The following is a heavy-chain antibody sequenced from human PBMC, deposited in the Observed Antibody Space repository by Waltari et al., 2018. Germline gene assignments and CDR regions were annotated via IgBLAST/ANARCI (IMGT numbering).Heavy chain of an antibody. J-gene: IGHJ4*02. CDR1: GESLSGYY. CDR3: ARGDITMIPGPLLN. CDR2: INHSGST. D-gene: IGHD3-22*01. Sequence: QVQLQQWGAGLLKPSETLSLTCAVYGESLSGYYWSWIRQPPGKGLEWIGEINHSGSTDYNPSLKSRVTISVDTSKNQFALRLNSVTAADTAVYYCARGDITMIPGPLLNWGQGTLVTVSS. V-gene: IGHV4-34*02.